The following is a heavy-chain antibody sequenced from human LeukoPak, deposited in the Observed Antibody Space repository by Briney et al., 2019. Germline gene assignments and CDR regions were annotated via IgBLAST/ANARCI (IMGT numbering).Heavy chain of an antibody. V-gene: IGHV4-34*01. J-gene: IGHJ6*03. CDR1: GGSFSGYY. CDR2: INHSGST. Sequence: SETLSLTCAVYGGSFSGYYWSWIRQPPGKGLEWIGEINHSGSTNYNPSLKSRVTISVDTSKNQFSLKLSSVTAADTAVYYCARGPRGVVVRGVIRGHMDVWGKGTTVTVSS. D-gene: IGHD3-10*01. CDR3: ARGPRGVVVRGVIRGHMDV.